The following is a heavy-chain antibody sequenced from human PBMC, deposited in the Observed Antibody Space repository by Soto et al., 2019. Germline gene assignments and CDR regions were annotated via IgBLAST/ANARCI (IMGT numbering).Heavy chain of an antibody. D-gene: IGHD3-16*01. J-gene: IGHJ4*02. Sequence: QVQLVESGGGAVQPGRSLRLSCAASGFTFSSYAMHWVRQAPGKGLEWVAVISYDGSNKYYADSVKGRFTISRDNSKNTLYLQMNSLRAEDTAVYYCARGSYDYVWGRQGPLYYFDYWGQGTLVTVSS. CDR3: ARGSYDYVWGRQGPLYYFDY. V-gene: IGHV3-30-3*01. CDR1: GFTFSSYA. CDR2: ISYDGSNK.